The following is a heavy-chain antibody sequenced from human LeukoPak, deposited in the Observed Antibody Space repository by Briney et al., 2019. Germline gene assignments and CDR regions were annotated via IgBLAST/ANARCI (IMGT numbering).Heavy chain of an antibody. Sequence: SETLSLTRAVSVYSISSGNYWGWIRQPPGKGLEWIGSIYHSGGTQYNPSLKSRVTISVDTSKNQFSLKPSSLTAADTAVYYCARNTTEVVTAKWFDPWGQGTLVTVSS. CDR3: ARNTTEVVTAKWFDP. J-gene: IGHJ5*02. CDR1: VYSISSGNY. CDR2: IYHSGGT. V-gene: IGHV4-38-2*01. D-gene: IGHD2-21*02.